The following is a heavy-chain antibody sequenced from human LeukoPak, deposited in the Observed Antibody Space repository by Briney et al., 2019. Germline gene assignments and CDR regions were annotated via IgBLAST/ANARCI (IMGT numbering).Heavy chain of an antibody. CDR1: GFTFSSYG. CDR3: AREISESSYCDY. CDR2: FDSDGSSA. V-gene: IGHV3-74*03. Sequence: GGSLRLSCAASGFTFSSYGMHWVRQAPGKGLEWVSRFDSDGSSAAYADTVKGRFTVSRDNAKNTLYLQMNSLRAEDTAMYYCAREISESSYCDYWGQGTLVTVSS. J-gene: IGHJ4*02. D-gene: IGHD1-26*01.